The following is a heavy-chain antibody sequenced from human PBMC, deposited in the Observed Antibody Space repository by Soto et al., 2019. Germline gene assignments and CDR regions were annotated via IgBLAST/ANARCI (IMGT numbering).Heavy chain of an antibody. D-gene: IGHD5-18*01. V-gene: IGHV4-34*01. CDR2: INHSGST. Sequence: SETLSLTCAVYGGSFSGYYWSWIRQPPGKGLEWIGEINHSGSTNYNPSLKSRVTISVDTSKNQFSLKLSSVTAADTAVYYCASRYKRGYRHGIVFDPWGQGTLVTVSS. CDR1: GGSFSGYY. CDR3: ASRYKRGYRHGIVFDP. J-gene: IGHJ5*02.